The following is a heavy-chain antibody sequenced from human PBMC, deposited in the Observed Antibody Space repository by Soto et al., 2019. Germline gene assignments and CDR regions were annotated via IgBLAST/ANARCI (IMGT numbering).Heavy chain of an antibody. D-gene: IGHD6-13*01. CDR1: GGSISSSSYY. CDR3: ARRGGVGYSSSWYPDYYYMDV. V-gene: IGHV4-39*01. CDR2: IYYSGST. Sequence: PSETLSLTCTVSGGSISSSSYYWGWIRQPPGKGLEWIGSIYYSGSTYYNPSLKSRVTISVDTSKNQLSLKLSSVTAADTAVYYCARRGGVGYSSSWYPDYYYMDVWGKGTTVTVSS. J-gene: IGHJ6*03.